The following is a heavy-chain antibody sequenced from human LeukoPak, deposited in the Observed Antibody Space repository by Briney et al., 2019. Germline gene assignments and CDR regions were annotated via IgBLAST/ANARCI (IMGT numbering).Heavy chain of an antibody. CDR3: ARDSDGDYFDH. Sequence: GGSLRLSCAASGFTVSSNYMSWVRQAPGKGLEWVSVIYSGGSTYYADSVKGRFTISRDNSKNTLYLQMNSLRADDTAVYYCARDSDGDYFDHWPQGTLDTVSS. V-gene: IGHV3-53*01. CDR2: IYSGGST. J-gene: IGHJ4*02. D-gene: IGHD4-17*01. CDR1: GFTVSSNY.